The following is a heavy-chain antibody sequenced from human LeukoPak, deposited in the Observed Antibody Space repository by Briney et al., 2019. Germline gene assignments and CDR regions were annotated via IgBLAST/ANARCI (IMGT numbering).Heavy chain of an antibody. J-gene: IGHJ6*02. Sequence: GGSLRLSCVASGFFFDDYGMHWVRQVPGKGLEWVSGISWQSRTRKYADSVRGRFTISRDNAKNSLYLQMNSLKLEDTALYYCVKGRDIWSGLDVWGQGTMVTVS. CDR1: GFFFDDYG. D-gene: IGHD3-3*01. V-gene: IGHV3-9*01. CDR3: VKGRDIWSGLDV. CDR2: ISWQSRTR.